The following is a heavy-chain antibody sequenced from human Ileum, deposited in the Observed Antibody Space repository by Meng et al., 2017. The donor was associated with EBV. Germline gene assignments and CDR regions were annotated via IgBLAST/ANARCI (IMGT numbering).Heavy chain of an antibody. Sequence: VNTHSYSVSSPVKATGRTFSAIAIGGGRQAPGQGLELVWSIIPIFGTANYAQKFQGSVTITANESTSTAYVELSSLRSEDTAVYYCARGVKGFGELLGWYFDLWGRGTLVTVSS. CDR2: IIPIFGTA. D-gene: IGHD3-10*01. CDR1: GRTFSAIA. V-gene: IGHV1-69*15. J-gene: IGHJ2*01. CDR3: ARGVKGFGELLGWYFDL.